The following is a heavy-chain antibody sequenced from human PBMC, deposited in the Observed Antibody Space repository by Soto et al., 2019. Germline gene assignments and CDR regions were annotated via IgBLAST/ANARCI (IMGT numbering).Heavy chain of an antibody. CDR2: INHSGST. CDR3: ARVPRGYSGYDWSPRYYYYGMDV. D-gene: IGHD5-12*01. CDR1: GGSFSGYY. J-gene: IGHJ6*02. V-gene: IGHV4-34*01. Sequence: KSSETLSLTCAVYGGSFSGYYWSWIRQPPGKGLEWIGEINHSGSTNYNPSLKSRVTISVDTSKNQFSLKLSSVTAADTAVYYCARVPRGYSGYDWSPRYYYYGMDVWGQGTTVTVSS.